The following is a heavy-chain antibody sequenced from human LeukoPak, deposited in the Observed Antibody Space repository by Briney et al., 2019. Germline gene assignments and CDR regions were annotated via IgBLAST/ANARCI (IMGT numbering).Heavy chain of an antibody. D-gene: IGHD6-13*01. V-gene: IGHV3-53*01. CDR2: IYSGGST. CDR1: GFTVSSNY. CDR3: ARHQAENWFDP. Sequence: PGGSLRLSCAASGFTVSSNYMSWVRQAPGKGLEWVSVIYSGGSTYYADFVKGRFTISRDNSKNTLYLQMNSLRAEDTAVYYCARHQAENWFDPWVQGTLVTVSS. J-gene: IGHJ5*02.